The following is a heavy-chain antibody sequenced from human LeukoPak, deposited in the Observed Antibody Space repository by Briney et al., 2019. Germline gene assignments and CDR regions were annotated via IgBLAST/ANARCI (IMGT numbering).Heavy chain of an antibody. J-gene: IGHJ4*02. Sequence: GGSLRLSCAASGFTFGNYVLTWVHQAPGKGLEWVSTISGSGGNTFYADSVKGRFTISRDSSRNTLFLQMSSLRAGDTAIYYCAKSRYGGYDFFDYWGQGALVTVSS. CDR1: GFTFGNYV. V-gene: IGHV3-23*01. CDR2: ISGSGGNT. D-gene: IGHD5-12*01. CDR3: AKSRYGGYDFFDY.